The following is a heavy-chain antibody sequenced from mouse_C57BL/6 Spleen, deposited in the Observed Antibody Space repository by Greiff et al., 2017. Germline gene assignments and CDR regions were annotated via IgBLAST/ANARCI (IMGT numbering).Heavy chain of an antibody. J-gene: IGHJ1*03. CDR2: INPGSGGT. Sequence: QVQLQQPGAELVRPGTSVKVSCKASGYAFTNYLIEWVKQRPGQGLEWIGVINPGSGGTNYNEKFKGKATLTADKSSSTAYMQLSSLTSEDSAVYFWAKGVYYYGSSLYWYFDVGGTGTTVTVSS. V-gene: IGHV1-54*01. D-gene: IGHD1-1*01. CDR1: GYAFTNYL. CDR3: AKGVYYYGSSLYWYFDV.